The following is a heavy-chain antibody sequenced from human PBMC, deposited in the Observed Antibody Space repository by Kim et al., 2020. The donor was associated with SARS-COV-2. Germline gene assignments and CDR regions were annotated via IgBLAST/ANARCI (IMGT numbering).Heavy chain of an antibody. D-gene: IGHD3-9*01. J-gene: IGHJ6*02. CDR2: IYYSGST. CDR3: ARYILTGYNYYYYGMDV. Sequence: SETLSLTCTVSGGSISSYYWSWIRQPPGKGLEWIGYIYYSGSTNYNPSLKSRVTISVDTSKNQFSLKLSSVTAADTAVYYCARYILTGYNYYYYGMDVWGQGTTVTVSS. CDR1: GGSISSYY. V-gene: IGHV4-59*13.